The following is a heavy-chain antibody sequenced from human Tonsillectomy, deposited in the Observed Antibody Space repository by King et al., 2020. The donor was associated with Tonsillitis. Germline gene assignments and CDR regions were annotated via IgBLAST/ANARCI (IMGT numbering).Heavy chain of an antibody. D-gene: IGHD3-3*01. CDR3: ARGKYDFWSGYPDYFDY. CDR2: MYHSGST. J-gene: IGHJ4*02. CDR1: GGSFTDYY. V-gene: IGHV4-34*01. Sequence: VQLQQWGAGLLKPSETLSLTCAVYGGSFTDYYWSWIRQPPGKGLEWIGEMYHSGSTNHNPSLKSRVTISVDTSKNQFSLKLGSVTAADTAMYYCARGKYDFWSGYPDYFDYWGQGTLVAVSS.